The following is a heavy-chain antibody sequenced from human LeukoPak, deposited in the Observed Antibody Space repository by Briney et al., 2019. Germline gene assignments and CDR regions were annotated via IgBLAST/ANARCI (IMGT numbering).Heavy chain of an antibody. CDR3: ARDLAAARLDF. J-gene: IGHJ4*02. Sequence: PGGSLRLSCAASGFTFSNHGMHWVRQAPGKGLEWVANIWYDGSQEYYADTVKGRFTISRDISKNTLYLQTNSLRAEDTAVYYCARDLAAARLDFRGQGTLVTVSS. V-gene: IGHV3-33*01. CDR1: GFTFSNHG. CDR2: IWYDGSQE. D-gene: IGHD6-6*01.